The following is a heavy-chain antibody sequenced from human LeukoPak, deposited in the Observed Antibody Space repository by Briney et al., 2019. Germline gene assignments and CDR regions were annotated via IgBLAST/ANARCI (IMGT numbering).Heavy chain of an antibody. J-gene: IGHJ4*02. CDR3: ARATAAIGYPSFDY. CDR2: INHSGST. V-gene: IGHV4-34*01. CDR1: GGSFSGYY. Sequence: SETLSLTCAVYGGSFSGYYWSWIRQPLGKGLEWIGEINHSGSTNYNPSLKSRVTISVDTSKNQFSLKLSSVTAAGTAVYYCARATAAIGYPSFDYWGQGTLVTVSS. D-gene: IGHD2-2*02.